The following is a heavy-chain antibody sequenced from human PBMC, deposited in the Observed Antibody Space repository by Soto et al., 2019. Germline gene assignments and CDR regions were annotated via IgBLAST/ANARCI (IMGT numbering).Heavy chain of an antibody. V-gene: IGHV3-23*01. CDR1: GFTFSNYA. J-gene: IGHJ4*02. CDR2: ISGSGGST. Sequence: EVQLLESGGGLVQPGGSLRLSCAASGFTFSNYAVTWVRRAPGKGLEWVSTISGSGGSTYYADSVKGRFTISRDNSKNTLYLQMISLRAEDTAVYYCAKAQGSSGYEMDDWGQGTLVTVSS. CDR3: AKAQGSSGYEMDD. D-gene: IGHD6-13*01.